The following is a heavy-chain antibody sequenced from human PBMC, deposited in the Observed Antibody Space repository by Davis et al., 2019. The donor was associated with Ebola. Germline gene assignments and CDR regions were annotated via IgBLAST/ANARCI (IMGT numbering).Heavy chain of an antibody. CDR1: GGTFSSYG. V-gene: IGHV1-18*01. J-gene: IGHJ6*03. CDR2: ISAYNANT. D-gene: IGHD3-10*01. CDR3: ARGRGYYYYMDV. Sequence: ASVKVSCKASGGTFSSYGISWVRQAPGQGLEWMGWISAYNANTNYAQKLQGRVTMTTDTSTSTAYMELRSLRSDDTAVYYCARGRGYYYYMDVWGKGTTVTVSS.